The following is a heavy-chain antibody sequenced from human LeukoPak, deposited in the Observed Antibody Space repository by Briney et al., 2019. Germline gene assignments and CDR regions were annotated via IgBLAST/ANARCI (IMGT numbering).Heavy chain of an antibody. CDR1: GFTFSNYA. J-gene: IGHJ6*03. CDR3: AKGEYYDFWSGYRDYYYMDV. CDR2: LSGSGGST. Sequence: GGSLRLSCAASGFTFSNYAMSWVRQAPGKGLEWVSALSGSGGSTYYADSVKGRFTISRDNSKNTLYLQTNSLGAEDTAVYYCAKGEYYDFWSGYRDYYYMDVWGKGTTVTVSS. D-gene: IGHD3-3*01. V-gene: IGHV3-23*01.